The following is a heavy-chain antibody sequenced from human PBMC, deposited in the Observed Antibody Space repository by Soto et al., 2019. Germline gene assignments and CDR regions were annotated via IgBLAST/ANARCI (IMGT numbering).Heavy chain of an antibody. CDR2: IYYSVST. CDR3: AFNYYGSGSYSILDY. D-gene: IGHD3-10*01. J-gene: IGHJ4*02. CDR1: GGSISSYY. V-gene: IGHV4-59*12. Sequence: PSETLSLTCTVSGGSISSYYWSWIRQPPGKGLEWIGYIYYSVSTNYNPSLKSRVTISVDKSKNQFSLKLSSVTAADTAVYYCAFNYYGSGSYSILDYWGQGTLVTVSS.